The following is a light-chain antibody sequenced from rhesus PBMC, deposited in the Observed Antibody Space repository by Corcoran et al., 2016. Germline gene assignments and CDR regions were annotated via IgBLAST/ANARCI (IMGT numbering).Light chain of an antibody. J-gene: IGKJ4*01. CDR3: QHGYGAPLT. V-gene: IGKV1-74*01. Sequence: DIQMTQSPSSLSASVGDRVTITCRASENVNNYLNWYQQKPVKAPKLLIYQASTLQSGVPSRFSGSGSGTDYTFTISSLQPEDVATYYCQHGYGAPLTFGGGTKVELK. CDR2: QAS. CDR1: ENVNNY.